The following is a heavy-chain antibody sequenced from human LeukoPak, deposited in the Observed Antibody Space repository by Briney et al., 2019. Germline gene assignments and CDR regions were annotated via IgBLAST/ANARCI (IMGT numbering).Heavy chain of an antibody. Sequence: GGPLRLSCAASGFTFSDYYMSWIRQAPGKGLEWVSYISSSSSYTNYADSVKGRFTISRDNAKNPLYLQMNSLRAEDTAVYYCARALDYYDSSGYYPFDYWGQGTLVTVSS. V-gene: IGHV3-11*06. CDR2: ISSSSSYT. D-gene: IGHD3-22*01. CDR3: ARALDYYDSSGYYPFDY. CDR1: GFTFSDYY. J-gene: IGHJ4*02.